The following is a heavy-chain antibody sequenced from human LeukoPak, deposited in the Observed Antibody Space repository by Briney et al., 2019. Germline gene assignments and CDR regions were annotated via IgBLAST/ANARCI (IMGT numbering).Heavy chain of an antibody. CDR3: AKDLGYSSSSSGY. CDR1: GFTFSSYA. J-gene: IGHJ4*02. Sequence: GGSLRLSCEASGFTFSSYAMSWVRQAPGKGLEWVSAISGSGGSTYYADSVKGRFTISRDNSKNTLYLQMNSLRAEDTAVYYCAKDLGYSSSSSGYWGQGTLVTVSS. CDR2: ISGSGGST. V-gene: IGHV3-23*01. D-gene: IGHD6-6*01.